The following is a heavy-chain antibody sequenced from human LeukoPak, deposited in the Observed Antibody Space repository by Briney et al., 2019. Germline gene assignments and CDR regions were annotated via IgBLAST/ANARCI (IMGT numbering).Heavy chain of an antibody. Sequence: GGSLRLSCAASGFTFSSYAMHWVRQAPGKGLEWVAVISYDGSNKYYADSVKGRFTISRDNSKNTLYLQMNSLRAEDTAVYYCARGRLDTAMVPYINWFDPWGQGTLVTVSS. CDR1: GFTFSSYA. CDR3: ARGRLDTAMVPYINWFDP. D-gene: IGHD5-18*01. CDR2: ISYDGSNK. J-gene: IGHJ5*02. V-gene: IGHV3-30-3*01.